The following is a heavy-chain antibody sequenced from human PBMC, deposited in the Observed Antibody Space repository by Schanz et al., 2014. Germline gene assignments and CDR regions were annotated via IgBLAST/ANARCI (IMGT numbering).Heavy chain of an antibody. CDR2: INTNTGNP. Sequence: QVLQVQSGSELKKPGTSVKVSCKASGYTFNNYTYVMIWVRQAPGQGLEWMGWINTNTGNPTFAQGFTGRFVFSLDTSVSTAYLQISSLKAEDTAVYYCARGGVVVVTAALNWFDPWGQGTLVTVSS. CDR3: ARGGVVVVTAALNWFDP. J-gene: IGHJ5*02. CDR1: GYTFNNYT. V-gene: IGHV7-4-1*02. D-gene: IGHD2-15*01.